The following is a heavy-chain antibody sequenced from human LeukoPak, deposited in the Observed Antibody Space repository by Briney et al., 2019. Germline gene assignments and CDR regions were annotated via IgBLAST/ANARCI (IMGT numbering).Heavy chain of an antibody. CDR1: GCSSSAYD. D-gene: IGHD6-19*01. CDR2: IYNSGST. Sequence: SETLSLTCTVSGCSSSAYDDTWIRQPPGKGLEWIGRIYNSGSTNYNPCLKSRVIISADTSTSQLCLKLTSVTRPATPVYYCAREFSDWGPGNLVTVSS. J-gene: IGHJ4*02. CDR3: AREFSD. V-gene: IGHV4-59*01.